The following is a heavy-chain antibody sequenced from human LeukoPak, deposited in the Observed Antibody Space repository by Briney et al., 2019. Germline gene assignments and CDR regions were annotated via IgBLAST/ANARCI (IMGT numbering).Heavy chain of an antibody. CDR3: AREVQSMAPAY. D-gene: IGHD2/OR15-2a*01. V-gene: IGHV1-18*01. CDR1: GYTFASYG. J-gene: IGHJ4*02. Sequence: GASVKVSCKASGYTFASYGTIWVRQAPGQGLEWMGWIIAYNGNTNYAQKFQDRVTMTRDTSTSTAYMELRSLRSDDTAVYYCAREVQSMAPAYWGQGTLVTVSS. CDR2: IIAYNGNT.